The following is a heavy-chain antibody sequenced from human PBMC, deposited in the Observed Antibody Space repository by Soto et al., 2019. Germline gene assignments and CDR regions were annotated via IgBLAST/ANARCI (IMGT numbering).Heavy chain of an antibody. Sequence: QVQLMQSGAEVKKPGSSVKVSCKASGGTFSNYAITWVRQAPGQGLEWLGRIIPIFGTANYAQKFQGRVTITADESTTTAYMELSSLRSDDTAVYYCAKDGVRDGYFGNWFDPWGQGTLVTVSS. D-gene: IGHD3-10*01. CDR1: GGTFSNYA. J-gene: IGHJ5*02. CDR2: IIPIFGTA. CDR3: AKDGVRDGYFGNWFDP. V-gene: IGHV1-69*15.